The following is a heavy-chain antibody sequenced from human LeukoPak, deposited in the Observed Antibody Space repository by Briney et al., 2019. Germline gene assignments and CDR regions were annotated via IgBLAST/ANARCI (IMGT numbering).Heavy chain of an antibody. J-gene: IGHJ3*02. CDR2: VYYSGST. V-gene: IGHV4-39*07. CDR3: ARGRPTMVRGVGAFDI. D-gene: IGHD3-10*01. Sequence: PSETLSLTCTVSGGSISSSSYYWGWIRQPPGKGLEWIGSVYYSGSTYCNPSLKSRVTISVDTSKNQFSLKLSSVTAADTAVYYCARGRPTMVRGVGAFDIWGQGTMVTVSS. CDR1: GGSISSSSYY.